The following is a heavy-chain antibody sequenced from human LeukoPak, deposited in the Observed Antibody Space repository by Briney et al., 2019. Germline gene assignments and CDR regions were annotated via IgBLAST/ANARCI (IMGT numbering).Heavy chain of an antibody. Sequence: GGSLRLICTTSGFTFRNYGMTWVRQPPGKGLVWVSYISSSSSTIFYADSVKGRFTISRDDAKNSLDLQMNSLREDDAAMYYCTKLGNYRADGDCWAYGPWGQGTLVTVSS. D-gene: IGHD2-21*02. CDR3: TKLGNYRADGDCWAYGP. CDR1: GFTFRNYG. CDR2: ISSSSSTI. V-gene: IGHV3-48*02. J-gene: IGHJ5*02.